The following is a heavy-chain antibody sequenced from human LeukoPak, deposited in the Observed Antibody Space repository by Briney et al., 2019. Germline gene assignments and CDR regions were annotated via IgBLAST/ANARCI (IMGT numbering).Heavy chain of an antibody. Sequence: GGSLRLSCAASGFTFSSYAMHWVRQAPGKGLEWVAVISYDGSNKYYADSVKGRFTISRDNSKNTLYLQMNSLSAEDTAVYYCARQDFYDSSDYSFGGNHNYGLDVWGQGTTVTVSS. CDR1: GFTFSSYA. V-gene: IGHV3-30-3*01. J-gene: IGHJ6*02. CDR2: ISYDGSNK. CDR3: ARQDFYDSSDYSFGGNHNYGLDV. D-gene: IGHD3-22*01.